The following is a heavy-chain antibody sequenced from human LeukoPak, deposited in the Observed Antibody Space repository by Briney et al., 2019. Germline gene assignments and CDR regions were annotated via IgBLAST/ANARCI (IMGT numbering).Heavy chain of an antibody. Sequence: GESLQISCQGSGYIFSTYWIGWVRQMPGKGLEWMGIIYPGDSDTRYSPSFRGQVTISVDKSISTAYLQWSSLEASDTAMYYCARRISSWYFDYWGQGTLVTVSS. D-gene: IGHD6-13*01. V-gene: IGHV5-51*01. CDR3: ARRISSWYFDY. CDR2: IYPGDSDT. CDR1: GYIFSTYW. J-gene: IGHJ4*02.